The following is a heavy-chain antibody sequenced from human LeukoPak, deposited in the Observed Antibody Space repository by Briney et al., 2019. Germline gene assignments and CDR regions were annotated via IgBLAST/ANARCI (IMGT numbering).Heavy chain of an antibody. CDR3: ARGVVEQQLPPNLFDY. J-gene: IGHJ4*02. V-gene: IGHV4-39*07. D-gene: IGHD6-13*01. CDR2: IYYSGST. Sequence: ASETLSLTCTVSGGSISSSSYYWGWIRQPAGKGLEWIGSIYYSGSTYYNPSLKSRVTISVDTSKKQFSLKLSSVTAADTAVYYCARGVVEQQLPPNLFDYWGQGTLVTVSS. CDR1: GGSISSSSYY.